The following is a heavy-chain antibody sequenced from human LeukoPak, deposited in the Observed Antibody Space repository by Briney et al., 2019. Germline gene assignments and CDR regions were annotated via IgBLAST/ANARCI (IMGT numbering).Heavy chain of an antibody. D-gene: IGHD2-2*01. CDR2: IYHSGST. V-gene: IGHV4-38-2*02. CDR3: AIQVVPAAPYYFDY. J-gene: IGHJ4*02. CDR1: GYSISSGYY. Sequence: KPSETLSLTCTVSGYSISSGYYWGWIRQPPGKGLEWIGSIYHSGSTYYNPSLKSRVTISVDTSKDQFSLKLSSVTAADTAVYYCAIQVVPAAPYYFDYWGQGTLVTVSP.